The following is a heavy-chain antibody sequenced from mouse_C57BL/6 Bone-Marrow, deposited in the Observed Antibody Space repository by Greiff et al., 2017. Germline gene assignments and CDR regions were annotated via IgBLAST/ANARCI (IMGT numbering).Heavy chain of an antibody. D-gene: IGHD1-1*01. J-gene: IGHJ2*01. CDR2: IYPRSGNT. V-gene: IGHV1-81*01. CDR1: GYTFTSYG. CDR3: ARKDYYDRHPYYFDY. Sequence: VQVVESGAELARPGASVKLSCKASGYTFTSYGISWVKQSTGQGLEWIGEIYPRSGNTYYNEKFKGKATLTADKSSSTAYMELRSLTSEDSAVYFCARKDYYDRHPYYFDYWGQGTTLTVSS.